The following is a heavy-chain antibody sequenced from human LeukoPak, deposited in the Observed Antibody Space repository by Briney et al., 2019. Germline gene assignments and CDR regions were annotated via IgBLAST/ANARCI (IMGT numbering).Heavy chain of an antibody. J-gene: IGHJ4*02. V-gene: IGHV3-23*01. Sequence: PGGSLRLSCAASGFTFSHFAMSWVRQAPGKGLHWVSTISGSGNKTYDADPVKGRFTISRDNSKNTLYLQMTGLRAEDTAVYYCAKLKRVGIAPFDDWGQGILVTVSS. CDR1: GFTFSHFA. CDR2: ISGSGNKT. D-gene: IGHD3-10*01. CDR3: AKLKRVGIAPFDD.